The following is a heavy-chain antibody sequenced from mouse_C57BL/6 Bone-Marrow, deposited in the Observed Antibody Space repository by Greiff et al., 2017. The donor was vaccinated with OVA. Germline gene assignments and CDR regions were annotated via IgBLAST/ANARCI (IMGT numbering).Heavy chain of an antibody. CDR2: IHPNSGST. D-gene: IGHD3-1*01. CDR1: GYTFTSYW. J-gene: IGHJ2*01. CDR3: ASGPIYFDY. V-gene: IGHV1-64*01. Sequence: QVQLQQPGAELVKPGASVKLSCKASGYTFTSYWMHWVKQRPGQGLEWIGMIHPNSGSTNYNEKFKSKATLTVDKSSSTAYMQLSSLTSGDSAVYYCASGPIYFDYWGQGTTRTVSS.